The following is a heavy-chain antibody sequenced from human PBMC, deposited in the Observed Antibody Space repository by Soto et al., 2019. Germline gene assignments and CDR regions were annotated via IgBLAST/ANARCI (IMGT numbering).Heavy chain of an antibody. D-gene: IGHD1-1*01. V-gene: IGHV1-69*12. CDR2: IIPIFGTA. CDR1: GGTFSSYA. Sequence: QVQLVQSGAEVKKPGSSVKVSCKASGGTFSSYAISWVRQAPGQGLEWMGGIIPIFGTANYAQKFQGRVTITADESTNTDYMELRSLRSEDAAVYYCARDPGTTGTTGYYYGMDVWGQGTTVTVSS. J-gene: IGHJ6*02. CDR3: ARDPGTTGTTGYYYGMDV.